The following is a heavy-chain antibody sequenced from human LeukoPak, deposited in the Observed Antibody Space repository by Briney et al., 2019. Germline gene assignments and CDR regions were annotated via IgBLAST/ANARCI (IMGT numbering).Heavy chain of an antibody. CDR2: ISGSSSYI. CDR1: GFTFSSYT. V-gene: IGHV3-21*01. J-gene: IGHJ4*02. D-gene: IGHD3-22*01. Sequence: PGGSLRLSCAASGFTFSSYTMKWVRQAPGKGLEWVSSISGSSSYIYYADSVKGRFTISRDNSKNTLYLQMNSLRAEDTAVYYCATATTMTQFDYWGQGTLVTVSS. CDR3: ATATTMTQFDY.